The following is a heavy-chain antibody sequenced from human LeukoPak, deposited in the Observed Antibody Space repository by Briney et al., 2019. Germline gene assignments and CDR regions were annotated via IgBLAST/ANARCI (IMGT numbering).Heavy chain of an antibody. CDR3: ARERNTQQYTMVRGVNKYYFDY. V-gene: IGHV4-34*01. Sequence: SETLSRTCAVYGGSFSGYYWSWIRQPPGKGLEWIGEINNSSRTNYNPSLKSRVTISVDTSKNQSSLKLSSVTAADTAVNYCARERNTQQYTMVRGVNKYYFDYWGQGTLVTVSS. CDR1: GGSFSGYY. J-gene: IGHJ4*02. D-gene: IGHD3-10*01. CDR2: INNSSRT.